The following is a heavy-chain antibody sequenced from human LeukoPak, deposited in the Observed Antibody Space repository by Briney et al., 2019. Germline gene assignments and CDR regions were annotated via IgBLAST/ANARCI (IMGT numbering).Heavy chain of an antibody. J-gene: IGHJ1*01. V-gene: IGHV1-2*02. CDR1: GYTFTGYY. CDR2: INPDSGGT. D-gene: IGHD3-22*01. CDR3: ARAGSSGYYLQYLQQ. Sequence: ASVKVSCKASGYTFTGYYINWVRQAPGQGLEWLGWINPDSGGTNYAQKFQGRVTMTRDTSISTAYMELSRLRSDDTAVYYCARAGSSGYYLQYLQQWGQGTLVTVSS.